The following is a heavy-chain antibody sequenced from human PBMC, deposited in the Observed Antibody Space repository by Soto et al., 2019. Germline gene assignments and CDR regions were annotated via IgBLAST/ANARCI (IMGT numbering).Heavy chain of an antibody. CDR3: ASDSTYGC. CDR1: GFTLSHFC. D-gene: IGHD3-16*01. CDR2: IKEHGSEQ. J-gene: IGHJ6*02. Sequence: EVQLVESGGGLVQPGGSLRLSCAASGFTLSHFCMSWVRQAPGKGLEWVASIKEHGSEQSYVDSVKGRFTISRDNAKKALELPIIHLRVRGAAVYNCASDSTYGCWGRGTTVIVS. V-gene: IGHV3-7*03.